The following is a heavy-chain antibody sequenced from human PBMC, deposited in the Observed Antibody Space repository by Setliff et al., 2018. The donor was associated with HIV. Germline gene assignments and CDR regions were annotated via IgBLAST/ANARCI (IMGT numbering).Heavy chain of an antibody. CDR3: ATQTVAVGAPGYFDS. V-gene: IGHV1-69*02. CDR2: IIPILGIA. D-gene: IGHD2-15*01. Sequence: SVKVSCKASGGTFSSYTISWVRQAPGQGLEWMGRIIPILGIANYAQKFQGRVTITADKSTSTAYMELLSLRSEDTAIYYCATQTVAVGAPGYFDSWGQGTLVTVSS. J-gene: IGHJ4*02. CDR1: GGTFSSYT.